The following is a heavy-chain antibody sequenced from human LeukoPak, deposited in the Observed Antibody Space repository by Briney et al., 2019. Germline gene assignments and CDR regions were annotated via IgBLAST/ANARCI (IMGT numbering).Heavy chain of an antibody. CDR1: GFTFSSYA. Sequence: GRSLRLSCAASGFTFSSYAMHWVRQAPGKGLEWVAVISYDGSNKYYADSVKGRFTISRDNSKNTLYLQMNSLRAEDTAAYYCARCGYEWELLQGGRSYMDVWGKGTTVTVSS. J-gene: IGHJ6*03. CDR3: ARCGYEWELLQGGRSYMDV. CDR2: ISYDGSNK. D-gene: IGHD1-26*01. V-gene: IGHV3-30-3*01.